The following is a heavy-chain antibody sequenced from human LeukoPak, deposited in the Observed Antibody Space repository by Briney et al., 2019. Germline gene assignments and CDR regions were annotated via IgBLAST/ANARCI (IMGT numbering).Heavy chain of an antibody. CDR3: ARDGTQGDCSSTSCYGYYYYMDV. V-gene: IGHV4-4*07. Sequence: SETLSLTCTVSGGSISSYYWSWIRQPAGKGLEWIGRIYTSGSTNYNPSLKSRVTISVDKSKNQFSLKLSSVTAADTAVYYCARDGTQGDCSSTSCYGYYYYMDVWGKGTTVTVSS. CDR1: GGSISSYY. CDR2: IYTSGST. D-gene: IGHD2-2*01. J-gene: IGHJ6*03.